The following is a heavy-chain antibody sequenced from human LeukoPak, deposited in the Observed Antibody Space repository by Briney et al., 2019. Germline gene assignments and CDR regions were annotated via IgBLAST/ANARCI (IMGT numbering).Heavy chain of an antibody. CDR3: ARDFLGYCSGGSCYGLGY. Sequence: GGSLRLSCAASGFTFSSYAMSWVRQAPGKGLEWVSAISGSGGSTYYADSVKGRFTISRDNSKNTLYLQMNSLRAEDTAVYYCARDFLGYCSGGSCYGLGYWGQGTLVTVSP. CDR1: GFTFSSYA. V-gene: IGHV3-23*01. CDR2: ISGSGGST. D-gene: IGHD2-15*01. J-gene: IGHJ4*02.